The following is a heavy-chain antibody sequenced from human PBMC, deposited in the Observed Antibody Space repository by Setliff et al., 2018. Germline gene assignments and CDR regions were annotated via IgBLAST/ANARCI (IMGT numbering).Heavy chain of an antibody. CDR1: GYSFSNFW. V-gene: IGHV5-51*01. CDR3: ARHVHYYYDSSGYYVDY. J-gene: IGHJ4*02. Sequence: GESLKISCKGSGYSFSNFWIGWVRQMPGKGLEWMGIIYPGDSHTRYSPSFQGQVTMSADKSINTAYLQWSNLKASDTAIYYCARHVHYYYDSSGYYVDYWGQGTLVTVSS. CDR2: IYPGDSHT. D-gene: IGHD3-22*01.